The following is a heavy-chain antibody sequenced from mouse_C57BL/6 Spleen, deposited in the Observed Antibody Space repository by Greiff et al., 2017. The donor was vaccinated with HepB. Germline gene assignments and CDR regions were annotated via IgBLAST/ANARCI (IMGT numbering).Heavy chain of an antibody. CDR3: ARGLWFDY. V-gene: IGHV3-6*01. Sequence: VQLQQSGPGLVKPSQSLSLTCSVTGYSITSGYYWNWIRQFPGNKLEWMGYISYDGSNNYNPSLKNRISITRDTSKNQFFLNLNSVTTEDTATYYCARGLWFDYWGQGTTLTVSS. J-gene: IGHJ2*01. CDR2: ISYDGSN. CDR1: GYSITSGYY. D-gene: IGHD1-1*02.